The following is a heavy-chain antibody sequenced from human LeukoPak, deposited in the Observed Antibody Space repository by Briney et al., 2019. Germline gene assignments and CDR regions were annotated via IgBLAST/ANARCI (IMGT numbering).Heavy chain of an antibody. J-gene: IGHJ1*01. CDR3: AKDEPASRNYYYGSGSYVSEYFQQ. CDR1: GFTFSSYW. Sequence: GGSLRLSCVASGFTFSSYWMSWVRQAPGKGLEWVSAISGSGGSTYYADSVKGRFTISRDNSKNTLYLQMNSLRAEDTAVYYCAKDEPASRNYYYGSGSYVSEYFQQWGQGTLVTVSS. D-gene: IGHD3-10*01. V-gene: IGHV3-23*01. CDR2: ISGSGGST.